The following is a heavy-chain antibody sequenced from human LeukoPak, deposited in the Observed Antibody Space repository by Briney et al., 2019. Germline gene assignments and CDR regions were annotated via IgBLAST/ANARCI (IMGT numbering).Heavy chain of an antibody. D-gene: IGHD3-10*02. CDR2: LDPEDGET. CDR3: ARGPVEAVFGVSTED. CDR1: GYSLTELS. V-gene: IGHV1-24*01. Sequence: GASVKVSCKVSGYSLTELSIHWVRQAPGKGLEWMGGLDPEDGETIYAQKFQGRVSMTRDTSISTAYMEPSSLRSEDTAVYYCARGPVEAVFGVSTEDWGQGTTVTVSS. J-gene: IGHJ6*02.